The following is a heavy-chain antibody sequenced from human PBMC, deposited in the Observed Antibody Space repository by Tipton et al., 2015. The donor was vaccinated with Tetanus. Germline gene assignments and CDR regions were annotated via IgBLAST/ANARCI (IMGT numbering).Heavy chain of an antibody. Sequence: LSLTCTVSGGSISTGTYYWDWVRQAPGKGLEWVASISSTSSYIYYADSLKGRFTISRDNAENSVYLQMSSLRADDTAVYYCASGSTLDYWGQGALVSVSS. V-gene: IGHV3-21*01. D-gene: IGHD6-25*01. CDR2: ISSTSSYI. J-gene: IGHJ4*02. CDR1: GGSISTGTYY. CDR3: ASGSTLDY.